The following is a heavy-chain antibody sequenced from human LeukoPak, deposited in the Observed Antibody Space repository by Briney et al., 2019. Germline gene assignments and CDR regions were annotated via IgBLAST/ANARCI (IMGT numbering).Heavy chain of an antibody. Sequence: GGSLRLSCAASGFTFSSYAMHWVRQAPGKGLEWVAVISYDGSNKYYADSMKGRFTISRDNSKNTLYLQMNSLRAEDTAAYYCAREGDYDILTGYCYYFDYWGQGTLVTVSP. J-gene: IGHJ4*02. CDR1: GFTFSSYA. D-gene: IGHD3-9*01. CDR3: AREGDYDILTGYCYYFDY. V-gene: IGHV3-30*04. CDR2: ISYDGSNK.